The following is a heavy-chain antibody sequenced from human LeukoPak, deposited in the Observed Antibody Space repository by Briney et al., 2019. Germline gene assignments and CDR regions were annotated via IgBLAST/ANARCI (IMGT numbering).Heavy chain of an antibody. D-gene: IGHD6-19*01. CDR1: GYTFTSYG. J-gene: IGHJ4*02. CDR3: ARDFPISPLVAVAGTYFDY. V-gene: IGHV1-18*01. CDR2: ISAYNGNT. Sequence: GASVKVSCKASGYTFTSYGISWVRQAPGQGLEWMGWISAYNGNTSYAQKLQGRVTMTTDTSTSTAYMELRSLRSDDTAVYYCARDFPISPLVAVAGTYFDYWGQGTLVTVSS.